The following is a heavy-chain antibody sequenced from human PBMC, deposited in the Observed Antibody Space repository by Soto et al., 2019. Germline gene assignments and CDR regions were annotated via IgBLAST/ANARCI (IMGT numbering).Heavy chain of an antibody. D-gene: IGHD3-3*01. CDR3: ARLEPYYFRSGYFNNRYYYYYGIDV. J-gene: IGHJ6*02. CDR1: RYSFTSYW. CDR2: IDPSDSYT. V-gene: IGHV5-10-1*01. Sequence: PGESLKISCKGSRYSFTSYWISWVRQMPEKGLGWLGRIDPSDSYTNYSPSFQDHVTISAAKSISSAYLQWSSLKASDTAMYYCARLEPYYFRSGYFNNRYYYYYGIDVRGQGTTFTVSS.